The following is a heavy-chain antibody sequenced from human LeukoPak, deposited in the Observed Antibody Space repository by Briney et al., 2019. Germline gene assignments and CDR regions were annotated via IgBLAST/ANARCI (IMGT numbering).Heavy chain of an antibody. CDR1: DGSISNYY. CDR3: ARTDYYDSSVIYYYALDI. CDR2: IDNSGST. D-gene: IGHD3-22*01. V-gene: IGHV4-59*01. J-gene: IGHJ3*02. Sequence: SETLSLTCTVSDGSISNYYWSLVRQPPGEGLEWIAYIDNSGSTNYNPSLRSRVTISIDTSRNQFSLKLSSVTAADTAVYYCARTDYYDSSVIYYYALDIWGQGTMVTVSS.